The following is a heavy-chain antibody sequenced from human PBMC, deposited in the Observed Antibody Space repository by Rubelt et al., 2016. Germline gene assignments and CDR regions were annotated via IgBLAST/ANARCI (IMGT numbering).Heavy chain of an antibody. D-gene: IGHD3-10*01. J-gene: IGHJ3*02. Sequence: QVQLQQWGAGLLKPSETLSLTCAVYGGSFSGYYWSWIRQPPGKGLEWIGEINHSGSTYYNPSLKSRVTISVDTSKNQFSLKLSSVTAADTAVYYCARDRGGGAFDIWGQGIMVTVSS. V-gene: IGHV4-34*01. CDR3: ARDRGGGAFDI. CDR2: INHSGST. CDR1: GGSFSGYY.